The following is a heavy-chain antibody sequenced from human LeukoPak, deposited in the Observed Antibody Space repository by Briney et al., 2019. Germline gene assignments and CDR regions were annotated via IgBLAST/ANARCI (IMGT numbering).Heavy chain of an antibody. CDR1: GFTFGTYV. Sequence: GGSLRLSCAASGFTFGTYVMSWVRQAPGKGLEWVAVISYDGSNKYYADSVKGRFTISRDNSKNTLYLQMNSLRAEDTAVYYCARDSTVTTRFLDYWGQGTLVTVSS. CDR2: ISYDGSNK. D-gene: IGHD4-11*01. J-gene: IGHJ4*02. CDR3: ARDSTVTTRFLDY. V-gene: IGHV3-30-3*01.